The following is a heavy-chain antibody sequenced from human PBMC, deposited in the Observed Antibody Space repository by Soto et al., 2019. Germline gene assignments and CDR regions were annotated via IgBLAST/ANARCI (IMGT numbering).Heavy chain of an antibody. J-gene: IGHJ4*02. V-gene: IGHV1-2*06. CDR1: GYRFTTHY. Sequence: ASVKVSCKASGYRFTTHYIHWVRQAPGQGLEWMGRMNVGTGGTTYAHKFQGRATMTRDTSIRTAYLEVSSVKSDDTAMYYCARDGNFALRGYSFGFDFWGQGTLVTVSS. CDR2: MNVGTGGT. CDR3: ARDGNFALRGYSFGFDF. D-gene: IGHD5-18*01.